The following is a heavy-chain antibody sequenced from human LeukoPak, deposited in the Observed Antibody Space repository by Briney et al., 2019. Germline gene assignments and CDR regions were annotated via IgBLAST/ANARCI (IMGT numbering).Heavy chain of an antibody. D-gene: IGHD7-27*01. CDR1: GFTFSSYG. CDR3: ARERPVLGIGAFDI. CDR2: ISYDGSNK. J-gene: IGHJ3*02. V-gene: IGHV3-30*03. Sequence: PGRSLRLSCAASGFTFSSYGMHWVRQAPGKGLEWVAVISYDGSNKYYADSVKGRFTISRDNAKNSLYLQMNSLRAEDTAVYYCARERPVLGIGAFDIWGQGTMVTVSS.